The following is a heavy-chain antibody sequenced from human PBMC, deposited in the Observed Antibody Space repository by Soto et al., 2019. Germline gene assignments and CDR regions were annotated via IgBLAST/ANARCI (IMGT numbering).Heavy chain of an antibody. Sequence: PSETLSLTCTVSGGSISSSSYYWGWIRQPPGKGLEWIGSIYYSGSTYYNPSLKSRVTISVDTSKNQFSLKLSSVTAADTAVYYCARQYQSGNSFDPWGQGTLVTVSS. CDR1: GGSISSSSYY. J-gene: IGHJ5*02. CDR2: IYYSGST. CDR3: ARQYQSGNSFDP. V-gene: IGHV4-39*01. D-gene: IGHD3-10*01.